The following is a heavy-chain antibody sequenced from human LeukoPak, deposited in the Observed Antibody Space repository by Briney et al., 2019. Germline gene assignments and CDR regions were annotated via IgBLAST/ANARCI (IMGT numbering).Heavy chain of an antibody. CDR3: ARGGTYYPCIDY. Sequence: ASVKVSCKTSVYTFTTTYINWVRHAPGQGLEWMGWVSAYNGKTSYAQKFQGRVTMTIDTSTTTAYMDLTSLTFDDTAVYYCARGGTYYPCIDYWGQGTLVTVSS. J-gene: IGHJ4*02. V-gene: IGHV1-18*01. D-gene: IGHD1-26*01. CDR2: VSAYNGKT. CDR1: VYTFTTTY.